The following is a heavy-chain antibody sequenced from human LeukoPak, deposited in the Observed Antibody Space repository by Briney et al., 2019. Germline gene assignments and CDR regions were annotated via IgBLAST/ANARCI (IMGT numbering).Heavy chain of an antibody. CDR2: INHSGST. Sequence: SQTLSLTCTVSGGSISSGSYYWSWIRQPAGKGLEWIGEINHSGSTNYNPSLKSRVTISVDTSKNQFSLKLSSVTAADTAVYYCAGHPRRLRFGYAENWFDPWGQGTLVTVSS. CDR3: AGHPRRLRFGYAENWFDP. V-gene: IGHV4-61*09. CDR1: GGSISSGSYY. J-gene: IGHJ5*02. D-gene: IGHD5-12*01.